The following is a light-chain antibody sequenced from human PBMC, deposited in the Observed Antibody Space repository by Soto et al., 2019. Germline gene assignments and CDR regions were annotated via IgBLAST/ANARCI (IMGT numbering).Light chain of an antibody. V-gene: IGKV3-20*01. CDR2: GAS. J-gene: IGKJ1*01. CDR3: YQYGSTPPT. Sequence: EIVLTQSPGTLSLSPGERATLSCRASQSVSRYLAWYQQKPGQAPRLLIYGASNRATGIPDRFSGSGSGTDFTLTISRLEPEDFVVFYCYQYGSTPPTFGQGTKVDIK. CDR1: QSVSRY.